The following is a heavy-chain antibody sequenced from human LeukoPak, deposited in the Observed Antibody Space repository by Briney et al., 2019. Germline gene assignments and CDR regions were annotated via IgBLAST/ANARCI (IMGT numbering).Heavy chain of an antibody. CDR3: ARRNSRSRNWFDP. J-gene: IGHJ5*02. V-gene: IGHV1-8*01. Sequence: ASVKVSCKASGYTFTSYDINWVRQATGQGLEWMGWMNPNSGNTGYAQKFQGRVTMTRNTSISTAYMELSSLRSEDTAVYYCARRNSRSRNWFDPWGQGTLVTVSS. CDR1: GYTFTSYD. CDR2: MNPNSGNT.